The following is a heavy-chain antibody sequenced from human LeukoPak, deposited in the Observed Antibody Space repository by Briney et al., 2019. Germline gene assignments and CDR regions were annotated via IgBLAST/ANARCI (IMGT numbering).Heavy chain of an antibody. D-gene: IGHD3-16*02. V-gene: IGHV4-39*02. CDR1: GGSITSSLYY. J-gene: IGHJ5*02. CDR2: IYDNGAA. CDR3: ARGGRPLRLGELSSSAP. Sequence: PSETLSLTCTVSGGSITSSLYYWGWIRQPPGKGLEWIGSIYDNGAAYYKPSLKSRVTISVDTTKNQFSLKLSSVTAADTAVYYCARGGRPLRLGELSSSAPWGQGTLVTVSS.